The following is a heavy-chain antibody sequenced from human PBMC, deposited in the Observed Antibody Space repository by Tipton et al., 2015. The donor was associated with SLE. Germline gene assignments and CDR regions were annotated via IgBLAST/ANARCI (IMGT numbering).Heavy chain of an antibody. J-gene: IGHJ4*02. CDR2: VYYSGAT. D-gene: IGHD6-13*01. CDR3: ARVGYSSSWYADY. CDR1: GGSISQYY. V-gene: IGHV4-59*01. Sequence: TLSLTCTVSGGSISQYYWTWIRQSPGQGLEWVGYVYYSGATDTNPSLRSRVTISVDTSKNQFSLKLSSVTAADTAVYYCARVGYSSSWYADYWGQGTLVTVSS.